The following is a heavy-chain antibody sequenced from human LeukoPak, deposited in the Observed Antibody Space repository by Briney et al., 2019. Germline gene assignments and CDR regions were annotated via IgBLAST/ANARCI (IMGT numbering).Heavy chain of an antibody. V-gene: IGHV3-7*01. D-gene: IGHD1-26*01. CDR3: ARDVGQFDY. CDR1: GFTFSTYW. J-gene: IGHJ4*02. Sequence: GGSLRLSCAASGFTFSTYWMSWVRQAPGKGLEWVANIKQDGSKIYYVDSVKGRFTISRDNAKNSLYLQMNSLRAEDTAVYYCARDVGQFDYWGQGTLVTVSS. CDR2: IKQDGSKI.